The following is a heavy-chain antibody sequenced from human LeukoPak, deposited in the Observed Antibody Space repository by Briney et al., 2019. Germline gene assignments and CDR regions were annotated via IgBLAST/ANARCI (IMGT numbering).Heavy chain of an antibody. Sequence: ASVKVSCKASGYTFTSYAMHWVRQAPGQGLEWMGWINAGNGNTKYSQEFQGRVTITRDTSASTAYMELSSLRSEDMAVYYCARGYSGYDSLDYWGQGTLVTVSS. J-gene: IGHJ4*02. CDR2: INAGNGNT. CDR1: GYTFTSYA. CDR3: ARGYSGYDSLDY. D-gene: IGHD5-12*01. V-gene: IGHV1-3*03.